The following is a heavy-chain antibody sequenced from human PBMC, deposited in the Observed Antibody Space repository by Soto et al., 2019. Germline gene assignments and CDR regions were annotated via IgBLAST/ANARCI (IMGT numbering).Heavy chain of an antibody. D-gene: IGHD2-2*01. CDR3: ARNDIVVVPAAIHY. CDR2: ISSSSSYI. J-gene: IGHJ4*02. V-gene: IGHV3-21*01. Sequence: GGSLRLSCAASGFTFSSYSMNLVRQAPGKGLEWVSSISSSSSYIYYADSVKGRFTISRDNSKNSLYLQMNSLRAEDTAVYYCARNDIVVVPAAIHYWGQGTLVTVSS. CDR1: GFTFSSYS.